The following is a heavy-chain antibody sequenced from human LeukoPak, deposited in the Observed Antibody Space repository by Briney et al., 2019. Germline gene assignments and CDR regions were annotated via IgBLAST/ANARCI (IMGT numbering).Heavy chain of an antibody. Sequence: PGGSLRLSCAASGFTFSSYWMSWVRQTPGKGLVWVSALSGSGDATYYADSVKGRFTISRDNSKNTLFLQMKSLRAEDTAIYYCAKFGYCTISTCYNYFDSWGQGTLVTVSS. CDR1: GFTFSSYW. J-gene: IGHJ4*02. V-gene: IGHV3-23*01. CDR2: LSGSGDAT. CDR3: AKFGYCTISTCYNYFDS. D-gene: IGHD2-2*02.